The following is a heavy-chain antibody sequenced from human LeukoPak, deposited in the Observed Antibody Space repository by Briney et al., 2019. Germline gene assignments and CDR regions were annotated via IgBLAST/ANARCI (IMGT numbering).Heavy chain of an antibody. CDR2: INHSGST. V-gene: IGHV4-34*01. J-gene: IGHJ4*02. CDR1: GGSFSGYY. D-gene: IGHD3-22*01. CDR3: ARDGGDYYDSSGYYYGGSIDY. Sequence: PSETLSLTCAVYGGSFSGYYWSWIRQPPGKGLEWIGEINHSGSTNYNPSLKSRVTISVDTSKNQFSLKPSSVTAADTAVYYCARDGGDYYDSSGYYYGGSIDYWGQGTLVTVSS.